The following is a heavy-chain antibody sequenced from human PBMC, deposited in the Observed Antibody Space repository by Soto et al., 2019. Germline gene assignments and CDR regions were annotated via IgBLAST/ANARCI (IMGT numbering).Heavy chain of an antibody. CDR1: GFTFSDYA. Sequence: EVQLLESGGGLVQPGGSLRLSCAASGFTFSDYAMSWVRQAPGKGLEWVSGISSSGGSTYDADAVKGRFTISRDNSKSTLYLQMNSLGAEDTAVFYCAKDTLRFLDQPGGAFDIWGQGTMVTVSS. CDR3: AKDTLRFLDQPGGAFDI. V-gene: IGHV3-23*01. D-gene: IGHD3-3*01. CDR2: ISSSGGST. J-gene: IGHJ3*02.